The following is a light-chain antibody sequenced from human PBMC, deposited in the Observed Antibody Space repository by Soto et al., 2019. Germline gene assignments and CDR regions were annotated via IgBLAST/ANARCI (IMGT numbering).Light chain of an antibody. V-gene: IGKV3-11*01. CDR1: QSVSSY. CDR2: DAS. Sequence: EIVLTQSPATLSLSPGERATLSCRASQSVSSYLAWYQQKPGQAPRLLIYDASNRATGIPARFSGSGSGTDFTPTISSLEPEDFAVYYCQQRSNWTFGQGTKVDI. CDR3: QQRSNWT. J-gene: IGKJ1*01.